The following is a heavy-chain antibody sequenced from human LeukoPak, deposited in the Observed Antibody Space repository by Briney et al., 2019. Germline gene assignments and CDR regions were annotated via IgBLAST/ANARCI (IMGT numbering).Heavy chain of an antibody. CDR2: ISPNSGDT. J-gene: IGHJ2*01. D-gene: IGHD4-17*01. CDR1: GYTFTGYL. Sequence: ASVKVSCKASGYTFTGYLMHWVRQAPGHGLEWMGWISPNSGDTKYAQKFQGRVTMTRDTSISTAYMEVSGLRSDDTAVYYCVRGLTTVATWLYLWGRGTLVTVSS. CDR3: VRGLTTVATWLYL. V-gene: IGHV1-2*02.